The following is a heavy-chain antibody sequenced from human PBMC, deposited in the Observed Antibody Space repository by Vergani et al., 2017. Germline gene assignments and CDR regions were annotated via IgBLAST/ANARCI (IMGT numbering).Heavy chain of an antibody. D-gene: IGHD6-19*01. CDR2: ISGSGGST. Sequence: EVQLLESGGGLVQPGGSLRLSCAASGFTFSSYAMSWVRQAPGKGLEWVSAISGSGGSTYYADSVKGRFTISRDNSKNTLYLQMNSLRAEDTAVYYCAKDHRGIAVAGTRFDYWGQGTLVTVSS. CDR3: AKDHRGIAVAGTRFDY. CDR1: GFTFSSYA. J-gene: IGHJ4*02. V-gene: IGHV3-23*01.